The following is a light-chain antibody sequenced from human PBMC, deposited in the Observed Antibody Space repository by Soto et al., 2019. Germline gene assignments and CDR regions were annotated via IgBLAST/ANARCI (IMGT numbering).Light chain of an antibody. Sequence: QSVLTQPPSASGSPGQSVTISCTGTSSDVGGNNYVSWYQQHPGRAPKLMIYEVTKRPSGVPDRFSGSKSGNTASLSVSGLQAEDEADYYCCSYAGSYTYVFGTGTKVTVL. CDR3: CSYAGSYTYV. V-gene: IGLV2-8*01. J-gene: IGLJ1*01. CDR2: EVT. CDR1: SSDVGGNNY.